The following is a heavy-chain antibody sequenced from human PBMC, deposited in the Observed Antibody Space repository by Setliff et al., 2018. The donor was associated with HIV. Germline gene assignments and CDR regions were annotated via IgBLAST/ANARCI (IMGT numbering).Heavy chain of an antibody. CDR1: GYTFTSYD. CDR2: MNPNSGNT. V-gene: IGHV1-8*02. CDR3: ARALRDIVLMVYAPDAFDI. D-gene: IGHD2-8*01. J-gene: IGHJ3*02. Sequence: ASVKVSCKASGYTFTSYDINWVRQATGQGLEWMGWMNPNSGNTGYAQKFQGRVTMTRNTSISTAYMELSSLRSEDTAVYYCARALRDIVLMVYAPDAFDIWGQGTMVTVSS.